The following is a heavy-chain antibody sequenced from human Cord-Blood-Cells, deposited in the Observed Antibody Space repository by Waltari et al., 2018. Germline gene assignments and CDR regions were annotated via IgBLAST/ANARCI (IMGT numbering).Heavy chain of an antibody. Sequence: EVQLVESGGGLVQPGRSLRLSCAASGFPFDDYALHWVRQAPGKGLEWVSGISWNSGSIGYADSVKGRFTISRDNAKNSLYLQMNSLRAEDTALYYCAKDFEYSSSYFDYWGQGTLVTVSS. CDR1: GFPFDDYA. J-gene: IGHJ4*02. D-gene: IGHD6-6*01. CDR3: AKDFEYSSSYFDY. V-gene: IGHV3-9*01. CDR2: ISWNSGSI.